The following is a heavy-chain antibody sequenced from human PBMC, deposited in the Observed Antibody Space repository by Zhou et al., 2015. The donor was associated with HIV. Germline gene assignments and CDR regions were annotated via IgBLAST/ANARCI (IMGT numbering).Heavy chain of an antibody. V-gene: IGHV1-69*12. Sequence: QVQLVQSGAEVKKPGSSVKVSCKASGGTFSSYAISWVRQAPGQGLEWMGGIIPIFGTANYAQKFQGRVTITADESTSTAYMELSSLRSEDTAVYYCARDGYSAYGARGAFDIWGQGTMVTVSS. D-gene: IGHD5-12*01. CDR2: IIPIFGTA. CDR3: ARDGYSAYGARGAFDI. J-gene: IGHJ3*02. CDR1: GGTFSSYA.